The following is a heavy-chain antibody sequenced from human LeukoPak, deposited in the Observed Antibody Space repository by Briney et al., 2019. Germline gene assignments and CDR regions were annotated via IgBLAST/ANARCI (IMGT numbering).Heavy chain of an antibody. CDR3: ASTLRKGYTWYYFEF. Sequence: PSETLSLTCNVSGASISSNKYYWTWIRQHPGKGLEWIGYIFTSGSTHSNPSLKSRVATSVDPSKNQFSLKMTSVTAADTAVYYCASTLRKGYTWYYFEFWGPGTLVTVSS. CDR1: GASISSNKYY. CDR2: IFTSGST. V-gene: IGHV4-31*03. J-gene: IGHJ4*02. D-gene: IGHD5-24*01.